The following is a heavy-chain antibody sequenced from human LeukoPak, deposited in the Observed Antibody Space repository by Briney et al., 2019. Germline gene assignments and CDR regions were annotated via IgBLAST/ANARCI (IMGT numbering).Heavy chain of an antibody. J-gene: IGHJ3*02. V-gene: IGHV3-74*01. CDR2: INGDGSST. D-gene: IGHD4/OR15-4a*01. CDR3: ARDGTYGVAFDI. Sequence: GGSLRLSCAASGFTFSSYWMHWVRQAPGKGLVLVSRINGDGSSTSYADSVKGRFTVSRDNAKNTLYLQMNSLRAEDTAVYYCARDGTYGVAFDIWGQGTMVAVSS. CDR1: GFTFSSYW.